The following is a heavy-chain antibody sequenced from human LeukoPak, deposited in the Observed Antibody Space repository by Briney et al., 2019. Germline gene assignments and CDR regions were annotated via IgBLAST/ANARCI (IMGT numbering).Heavy chain of an antibody. CDR3: AKDPPRVLKYYFDY. CDR2: ISYDGSNK. Sequence: GGSLRLSCAASGFTFSSYGMHWVRQAPGKGLEWVAVISYDGSNKYYADSVKGRFTISRDNSKNTLYLQMNSLRAEDTAVYYCAKDPPRVLKYYFDYWGQGTLVTVSS. D-gene: IGHD2-8*01. J-gene: IGHJ4*02. CDR1: GFTFSSYG. V-gene: IGHV3-30*18.